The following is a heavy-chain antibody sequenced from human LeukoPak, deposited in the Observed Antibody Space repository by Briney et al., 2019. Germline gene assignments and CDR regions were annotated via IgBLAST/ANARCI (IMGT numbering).Heavy chain of an antibody. Sequence: PSETLSLTCTVSGGSISSSSYYWGWIRQPPGKGLEWIGSIYYSGSTYYNPSLKSRVTISVDTSKNQFSLKLSSVTAADTAVYYCARAPGYYDSSGYYYFDYWGQGTLVTVAS. CDR3: ARAPGYYDSSGYYYFDY. CDR1: GGSISSSSYY. J-gene: IGHJ4*02. V-gene: IGHV4-39*07. CDR2: IYYSGST. D-gene: IGHD3-22*01.